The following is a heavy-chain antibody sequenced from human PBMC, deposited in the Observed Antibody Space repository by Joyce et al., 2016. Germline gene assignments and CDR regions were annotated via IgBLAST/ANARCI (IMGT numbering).Heavy chain of an antibody. J-gene: IGHJ4*02. CDR3: AANYRNGSEPED. D-gene: IGHD3-10*01. CDR2: IIPMFGTP. Sequence: QVQLVQSGAEVKKPGSSVKVSCKASGGTFRNYGISWVRQAPGQGLEWMGGIIPMFGTPTYAQKFQGRVTISVDEFTSKVYMEVSRLRSDDRAVYYCAANYRNGSEPEDWGQGTLVIVSS. V-gene: IGHV1-69*01. CDR1: GGTFRNYG.